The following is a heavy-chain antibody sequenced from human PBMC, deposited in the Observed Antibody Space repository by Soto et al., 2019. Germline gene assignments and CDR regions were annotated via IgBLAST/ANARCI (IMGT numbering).Heavy chain of an antibody. Sequence: PGGSLRLSCAASGFTFSSYAMHWVRQAPGKGLEWVAVISYDGSNKYYADSVKGRFTISRDNSKNTLYLQMNSLRAEDTAVYYCARDLTVIPLRPDYYHYGMDVWGQGTTVTVSS. CDR3: ARDLTVIPLRPDYYHYGMDV. D-gene: IGHD4-4*01. J-gene: IGHJ6*02. CDR2: ISYDGSNK. V-gene: IGHV3-30-3*01. CDR1: GFTFSSYA.